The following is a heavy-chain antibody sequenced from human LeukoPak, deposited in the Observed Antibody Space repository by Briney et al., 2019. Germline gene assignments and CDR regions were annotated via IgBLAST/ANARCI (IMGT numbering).Heavy chain of an antibody. Sequence: PGGSLRLSCAASGCTFSTFAMHWVREAPGKGLEWVAILSYDGSSKYYADSVKGRFTISRDNSKKTLYLQMNSLRTEDTAVYYCARSAAAGRIVATFGYWGQGTLVTVSS. J-gene: IGHJ4*02. CDR1: GCTFSTFA. D-gene: IGHD5-12*01. CDR3: ARSAAAGRIVATFGY. CDR2: LSYDGSSK. V-gene: IGHV3-30*04.